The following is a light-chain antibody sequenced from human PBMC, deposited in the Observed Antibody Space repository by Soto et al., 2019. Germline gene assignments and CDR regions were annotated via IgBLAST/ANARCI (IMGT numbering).Light chain of an antibody. J-gene: IGLJ1*01. V-gene: IGLV2-8*01. CDR2: EVS. CDR1: SSDVGGYDY. CDR3: FSFTTTSTHV. Sequence: QSALTQPPSASGSPGQPVTISCTGTSSDVGGYDYVSWYQQYPGKAPKLLIYEVSKRPSGVPDRFSGSKTGNTAYLTISGLQVEDEAEYFCFSFTTTSTHVFGTGTKLTVL.